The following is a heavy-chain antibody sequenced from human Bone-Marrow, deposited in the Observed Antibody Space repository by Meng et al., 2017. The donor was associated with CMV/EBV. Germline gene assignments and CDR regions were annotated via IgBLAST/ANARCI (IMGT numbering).Heavy chain of an antibody. J-gene: IGHJ4*02. CDR2: ISSSGSTI. CDR3: AREVAGGGLGY. Sequence: GESLKISCAASGFTFSDYYMSWIRQAPGKGLEWVSYISSSGSTIYYADSVKGRFTISRDNAKSLLYLQMNSLRAEDTAVYYCAREVAGGGLGYWGQGTLVTVSS. V-gene: IGHV3-11*01. CDR1: GFTFSDYY. D-gene: IGHD6-19*01.